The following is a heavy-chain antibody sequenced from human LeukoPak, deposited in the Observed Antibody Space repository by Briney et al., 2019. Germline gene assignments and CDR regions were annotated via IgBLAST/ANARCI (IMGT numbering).Heavy chain of an antibody. Sequence: PSETLSLTCTVSGGSISSYYWSWIRQPPGKGLEWIGYIYYSGSTNYNPSLKSRVTMSVDTSKNQFSLKLSSVTAADTAVYYCARGPAKWGYYYYYYYMDVWGKGTTVTVSS. D-gene: IGHD3-16*01. CDR3: ARGPAKWGYYYYYYYMDV. CDR1: GGSISSYY. CDR2: IYYSGST. V-gene: IGHV4-59*01. J-gene: IGHJ6*03.